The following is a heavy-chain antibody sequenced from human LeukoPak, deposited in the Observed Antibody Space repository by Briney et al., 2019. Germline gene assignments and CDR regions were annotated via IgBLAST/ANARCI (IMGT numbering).Heavy chain of an antibody. CDR2: IYYSGST. Sequence: SQTLSLTCTVSGGSISSGGYYWSWIRQHPGKGLEWIGYIYYSGSTYYNPSLKSRVTISVDTSKNQFPLKLSSVTAADTAVYYCARAQPYYYDSSGYIDYWGQGTLVTVSS. CDR3: ARAQPYYYDSSGYIDY. D-gene: IGHD3-22*01. J-gene: IGHJ4*02. CDR1: GGSISSGGYY. V-gene: IGHV4-31*03.